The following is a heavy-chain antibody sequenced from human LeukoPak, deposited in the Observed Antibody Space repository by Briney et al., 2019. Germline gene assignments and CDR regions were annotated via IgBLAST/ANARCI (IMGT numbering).Heavy chain of an antibody. CDR3: AKDRVIVGATIFDY. V-gene: IGHV3-23*01. D-gene: IGHD1-26*01. Sequence: GGSLRLSCAASGFTFSNYIMTWVRQAPGKGLEWVSAISGSGMTTYYADSVKGRFTISRDNSKNTVDLHLNSLRAEDTAVFYCAKDRVIVGATIFDYWGQGTLVTVSS. J-gene: IGHJ4*02. CDR2: ISGSGMTT. CDR1: GFTFSNYI.